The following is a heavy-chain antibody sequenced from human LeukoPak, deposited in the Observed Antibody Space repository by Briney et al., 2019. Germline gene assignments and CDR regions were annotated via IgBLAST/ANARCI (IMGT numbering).Heavy chain of an antibody. J-gene: IGHJ4*02. D-gene: IGHD3-10*01. CDR3: ARGGLEVRGVLHYYFDY. V-gene: IGHV3-48*04. CDR2: ISSSSTI. CDR1: GFTFSSYS. Sequence: PGGSLRLSCAASGFTFSSYSMNWVRQAPGKGLEWVSYISSSSTIYYADSVKGRFTISRDNAKNSLYLQMNSLRAEDTAVYYCARGGLEVRGVLHYYFDYWGQGTLVTVSS.